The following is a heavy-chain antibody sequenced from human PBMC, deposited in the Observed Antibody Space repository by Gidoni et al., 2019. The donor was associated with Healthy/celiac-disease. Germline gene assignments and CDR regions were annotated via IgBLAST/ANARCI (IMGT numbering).Heavy chain of an antibody. CDR3: ARTVPVLYYAMDV. Sequence: QVQLVESGGGLVKPGGSLRLSCAASGFTFSNYYMSWIRQAPGKGLEWVSYISSSGTSLYYADSGKGRFTISRDNAKNSLFLQMNSLRAEDTAVYYCARTVPVLYYAMDVWGQGTTVTVSS. J-gene: IGHJ6*02. V-gene: IGHV3-11*04. CDR2: ISSSGTSL. D-gene: IGHD2-2*01. CDR1: GFTFSNYY.